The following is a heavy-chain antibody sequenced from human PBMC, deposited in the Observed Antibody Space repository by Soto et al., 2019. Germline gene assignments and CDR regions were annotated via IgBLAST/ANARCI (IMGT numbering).Heavy chain of an antibody. D-gene: IGHD6-19*01. CDR3: ARENRDDNSGWYSSSDWFDA. V-gene: IGHV1-69*01. CDR2: TIPLFGTG. Sequence: QVQLVQSGAEVTKPGSSVWVFCKASGDTSDSFSISWLRQAPGQGLEWLGGTIPLFGTGNYAQKFQGRLTSTADESTVTPGMDLKSLRSEDTAVYLCARENRDDNSGWYSSSDWFDAWGQVTLFTVSS. J-gene: IGHJ5*02. CDR1: GDTSDSFS.